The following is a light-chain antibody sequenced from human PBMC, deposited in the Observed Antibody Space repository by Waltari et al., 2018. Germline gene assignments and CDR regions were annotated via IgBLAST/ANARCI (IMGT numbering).Light chain of an antibody. V-gene: IGKV1-5*03. Sequence: DIQMTQSPSTLSASVGDRVTITCRASQRITTWLAWDQQKPGRAPKLLIDKASTLQSGVPSRFSASGSGTEFTLTISSLQAEDVAVYYCQQYCTTPTFGQGTKVEIK. CDR1: QRITTW. J-gene: IGKJ1*01. CDR3: QQYCTTPT. CDR2: KAS.